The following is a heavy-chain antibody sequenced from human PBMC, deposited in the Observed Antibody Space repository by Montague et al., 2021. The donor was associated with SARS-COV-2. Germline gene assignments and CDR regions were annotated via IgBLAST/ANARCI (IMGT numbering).Heavy chain of an antibody. CDR2: IYYRGST. J-gene: IGHJ5*02. CDR3: AREGPHNWFGP. Sequence: SETLSLTCTVSNGSINSYYWSWVRQPPGKRLEWIGYIYYRGSTNYNPSLESRVTMSIDTSKNQFSLKLRSVTAADTAVYFCAREGPHNWFGPWGQGTLVIVSS. V-gene: IGHV4-59*01. CDR1: NGSINSYY.